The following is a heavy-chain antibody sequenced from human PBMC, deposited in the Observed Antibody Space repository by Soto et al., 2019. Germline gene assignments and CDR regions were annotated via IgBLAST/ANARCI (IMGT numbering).Heavy chain of an antibody. CDR1: GFTFSSYA. CDR2: ISYDGSNK. Sequence: QVQLVESGGGVVQPGRSLRLSCAASGFTFSSYAMHWVRQAPGKGLEWVAVISYDGSNKYYADSVKGRFTISRDNSKNTLYRQMNSRCAEDTAVYYCARVPSSSGRAHFDYWGQGTLVTVSS. D-gene: IGHD2-15*01. V-gene: IGHV3-30-3*01. J-gene: IGHJ4*02. CDR3: ARVPSSSGRAHFDY.